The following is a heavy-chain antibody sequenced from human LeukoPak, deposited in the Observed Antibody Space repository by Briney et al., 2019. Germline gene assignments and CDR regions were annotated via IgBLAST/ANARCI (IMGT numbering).Heavy chain of an antibody. J-gene: IGHJ5*02. CDR1: GGSFSGYY. V-gene: IGHV4-34*01. Sequence: PSETLSLACAVYGGSFSGYYWSWIRQPPGKGLEWIGEINHSGSTNYNPSLKSRVTISVDTSKNQFSLKLSSVTAADTAVYYCARGLGGAPTTVLSWGQGTLVTVSS. D-gene: IGHD4-17*01. CDR3: ARGLGGAPTTVLS. CDR2: INHSGST.